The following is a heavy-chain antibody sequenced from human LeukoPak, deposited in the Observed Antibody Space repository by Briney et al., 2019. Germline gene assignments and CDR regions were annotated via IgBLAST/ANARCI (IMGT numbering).Heavy chain of an antibody. CDR3: ARDRNGDPNCFDP. D-gene: IGHD7-27*01. Sequence: SETLSLTCTVSGGSISSGSYDWSWIRQPAGKGLEWIGRIYTSGSTNYNPSIKSRRSISVDTSKNQFSLKLSSVTAADTAVYSCARDRNGDPNCFDPWGQGTLVTVSS. J-gene: IGHJ5*02. CDR1: GGSISSGSYD. CDR2: IYTSGST. V-gene: IGHV4-61*02.